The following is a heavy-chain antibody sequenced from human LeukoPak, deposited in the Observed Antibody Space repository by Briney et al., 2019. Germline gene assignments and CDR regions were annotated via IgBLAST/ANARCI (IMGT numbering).Heavy chain of an antibody. CDR2: IIHRGNA. D-gene: IGHD1-7*01. V-gene: IGHV4-61*01. CDR1: GGSITSGNYY. CDR3: ARVPGGGTAAN. Sequence: SETLSLTCTVSGGSITSGNYYWSWIRQRPGRGLEWIGYIIHRGNAYYNPSLKSRVTMSVDTSKNQFSMKRRSVTAADTAVYYCARVPGGGTAANWGQGTMVTVSS. J-gene: IGHJ3*01.